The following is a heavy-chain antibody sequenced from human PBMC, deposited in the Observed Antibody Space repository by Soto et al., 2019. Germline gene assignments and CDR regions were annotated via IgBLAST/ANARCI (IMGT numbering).Heavy chain of an antibody. D-gene: IGHD1-1*01. CDR2: INGGNANT. J-gene: IGHJ5*02. Sequence: ASVKVSCKASGYTFTNCAMHWVRQAPGQRLEWMGWINGGNANTKYSQNFRGRVTITRDTSASTAYMELRSLRSEDTAVYYCARDLKLTWFDPWGQGTLVTVSS. V-gene: IGHV1-3*01. CDR3: ARDLKLTWFDP. CDR1: GYTFTNCA.